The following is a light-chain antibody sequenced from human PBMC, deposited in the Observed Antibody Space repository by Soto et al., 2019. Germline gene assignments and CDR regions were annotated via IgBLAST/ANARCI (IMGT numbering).Light chain of an antibody. CDR3: QQYYSTPPT. Sequence: EIVMTQSPDSLAVSLGERATINCKSSQSVLYSSNNKNYLAWYQQTPGQPPKLLIYWASTRESGVPDRFSGSGSGTDFTLTISSLQAEDVEVYYCQQYYSTPPTFGQGTKLEIK. J-gene: IGKJ2*01. V-gene: IGKV4-1*01. CDR2: WAS. CDR1: QSVLYSSNNKNY.